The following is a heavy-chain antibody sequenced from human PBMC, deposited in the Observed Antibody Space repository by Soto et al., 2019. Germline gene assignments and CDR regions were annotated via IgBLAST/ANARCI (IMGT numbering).Heavy chain of an antibody. CDR3: AREDLSGHLDY. D-gene: IGHD3-3*01. J-gene: IGHJ4*02. V-gene: IGHV3-48*03. CDR2: IGSSGKTI. CDR1: GFTFSNSE. Sequence: EVQLVESGGGLVQPGGSLRLSCAASGFTFSNSEMNWVRQAPGKGLEWVSYIGSSGKTIYYADSVEGRFTISRDNTENSLYLQMNSLRAEDTALYYCAREDLSGHLDYWGQGTLVTVSS.